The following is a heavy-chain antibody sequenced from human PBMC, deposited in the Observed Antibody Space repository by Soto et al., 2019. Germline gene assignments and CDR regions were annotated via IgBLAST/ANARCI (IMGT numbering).Heavy chain of an antibody. CDR3: AKDLTRQLAYWLDP. CDR1: GFSFTGYY. J-gene: IGHJ5*02. V-gene: IGHV1-2*02. D-gene: IGHD6-6*01. CDR2: INAHSGGT. Sequence: ASVKVSCKASGFSFTGYYIHWLRQAPGQGLEWMGWINAHSGGTEYAQKFQGRVTLTRDTSIATAYLTLTSLTSDDAALYYCAKDLTRQLAYWLDPWGQGTQVTVSS.